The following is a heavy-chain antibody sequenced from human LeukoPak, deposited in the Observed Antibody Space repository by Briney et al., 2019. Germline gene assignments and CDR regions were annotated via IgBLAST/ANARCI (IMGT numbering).Heavy chain of an antibody. D-gene: IGHD6-13*01. CDR3: ARAPQQLASRVGF. Sequence: ASVKVSCKASGYTFTAYYMHWVRQAPGQGLEWMGWISAYNGDTNFAQKFQGRVTMTTDTSTSTAYMELRSLRSDDTAVYYCARAPQQLASRVGFWGQGTLVTVSS. CDR2: ISAYNGDT. V-gene: IGHV1-18*01. CDR1: GYTFTAYY. J-gene: IGHJ4*02.